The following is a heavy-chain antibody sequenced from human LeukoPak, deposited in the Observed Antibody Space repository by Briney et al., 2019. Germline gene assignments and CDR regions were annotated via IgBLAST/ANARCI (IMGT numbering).Heavy chain of an antibody. CDR2: IYYSGST. CDR1: GGAISRYY. Sequence: SSETLSLTCSVSGGAISRYYWSWIRQPPGKGLEWIGYIYYSGSTNYNPSLKSRVTISVDTSKNQFSLKLSSVTAADTAVYYCASGAYSYNYMDVWGKGTTVTISS. D-gene: IGHD1-26*01. CDR3: ASGAYSYNYMDV. J-gene: IGHJ6*03. V-gene: IGHV4-59*01.